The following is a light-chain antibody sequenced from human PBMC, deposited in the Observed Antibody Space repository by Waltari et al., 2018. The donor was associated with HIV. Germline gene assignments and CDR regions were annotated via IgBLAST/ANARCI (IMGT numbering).Light chain of an antibody. CDR3: QHTYLTTFT. CDR2: AAS. CDR1: QNIGKD. J-gene: IGKJ3*01. V-gene: IGKV1-39*01. Sequence: DIQMTQSPSSLSASVGDRITITCRTSQNIGKDLNWYQQKPGTAPKVLIFAASSLHSGVPSRFSGSGSGTDFTLTISSLQPEDFATYYCQHTYLTTFTFGPGTNVDFK.